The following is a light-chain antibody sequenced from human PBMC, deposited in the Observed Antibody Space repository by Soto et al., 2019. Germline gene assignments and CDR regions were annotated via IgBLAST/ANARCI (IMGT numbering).Light chain of an antibody. CDR1: QSVSTK. CDR2: GAS. V-gene: IGKV3-15*01. J-gene: IGKJ3*01. Sequence: EIVMTQSPANLSVSPGERATLSCRASQSVSTKLAWYRQKPGQAPRLLIYGASTRATGIPARFSGSGSGTEFTLTINSLQSEDFAVYYCQQYKNWPHFTFGPGTTVDIK. CDR3: QQYKNWPHFT.